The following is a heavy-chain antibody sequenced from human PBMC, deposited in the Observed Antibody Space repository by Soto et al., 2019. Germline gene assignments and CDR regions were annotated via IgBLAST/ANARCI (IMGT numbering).Heavy chain of an antibody. V-gene: IGHV1-18*01. CDR2: TSAYNGNT. D-gene: IGHD6-19*01. Sequence: ASVKVSCKASGYIFTSYGVTWVRQAPGQGLEWMGWTSAYNGNTYYAHNLQGRVTMTTDTSTSTAYMELRSLRSDDTAVYYCARGAGYSSGWYNYWGQGTLVTVSS. CDR1: GYIFTSYG. CDR3: ARGAGYSSGWYNY. J-gene: IGHJ4*02.